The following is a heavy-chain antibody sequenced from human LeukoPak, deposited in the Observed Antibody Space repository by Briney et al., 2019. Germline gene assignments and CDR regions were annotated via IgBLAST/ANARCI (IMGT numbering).Heavy chain of an antibody. D-gene: IGHD6-19*01. CDR1: GFTFSSYA. J-gene: IGHJ4*02. V-gene: IGHV3-30-3*02. Sequence: HPGGSLRLSCAASGFTFSSYAMHWVRQAPGKGLEWVAVISYDGSNKYYADSAKGRFTISRDNSKNTLYLQMNSLRAEDTAVYYCAKTAVAGTVRDYFDYWGQGTLVTVSS. CDR3: AKTAVAGTVRDYFDY. CDR2: ISYDGSNK.